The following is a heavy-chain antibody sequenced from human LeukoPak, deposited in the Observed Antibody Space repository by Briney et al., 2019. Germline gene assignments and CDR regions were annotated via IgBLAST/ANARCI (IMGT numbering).Heavy chain of an antibody. V-gene: IGHV3-30*18. D-gene: IGHD2-15*01. J-gene: IGHJ6*03. CDR2: ISYDGSNK. CDR1: GFTFSSYG. Sequence: PGGSLRLSCAASGFTFSSYGMHWVRQAPGKGLEWVAVISYDGSNKDYADSVKGRFTISRDNSKNTLYLQMNSLRAEDTAVYYCAKDAIVVAGLPPYYYYYYMDVWGKGTTVTVSS. CDR3: AKDAIVVAGLPPYYYYYYMDV.